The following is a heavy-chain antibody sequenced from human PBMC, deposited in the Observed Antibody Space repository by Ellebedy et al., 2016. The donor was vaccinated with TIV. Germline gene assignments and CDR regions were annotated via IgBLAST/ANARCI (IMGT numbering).Heavy chain of an antibody. CDR1: GFIFSTSS. D-gene: IGHD1-14*01. CDR2: IMSSGSTI. CDR3: AKGTGGGNYRNHAFDI. Sequence: GGSLRLXCAASGFIFSTSSMNWVRQAPGKGLEWISYIMSSGSTIYYADSVKGRFTISRDNAKGSLYLQMNSLRAEDTAVYYCAKGTGGGNYRNHAFDIWGRGTMVTVSS. J-gene: IGHJ3*02. V-gene: IGHV3-48*04.